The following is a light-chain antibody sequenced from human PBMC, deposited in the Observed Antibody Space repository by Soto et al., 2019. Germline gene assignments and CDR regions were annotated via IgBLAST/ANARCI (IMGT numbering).Light chain of an antibody. CDR1: SSNVGSNS. CDR2: SNN. V-gene: IGLV1-44*01. Sequence: QSVLTQPPSVSGTPGQRVTISCSGGSSNVGSNSVHWYQQLPGTAPKLLIYSNNQRPSGVPDRFSGSRSGTSASLAISGLQSEDEAEYHCATWDDTLDGWVFGGGTKVTVL. J-gene: IGLJ3*02. CDR3: ATWDDTLDGWV.